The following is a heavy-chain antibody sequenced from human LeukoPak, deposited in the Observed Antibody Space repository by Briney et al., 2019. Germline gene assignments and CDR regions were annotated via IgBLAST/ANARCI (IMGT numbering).Heavy chain of an antibody. J-gene: IGHJ4*02. CDR1: GFTFSNYG. CDR3: AKGGLYQQSDY. Sequence: GGSLRLSCAASGFTFSNYGMHWVRQAPGKGLEWVSGISGSGGITYYPDSVKGRFTISRDNSKNTLYLQMDSLSAEDTAVYYCAKGGLYQQSDYWGQGTLVTAS. V-gene: IGHV3-23*01. CDR2: ISGSGGIT. D-gene: IGHD2-2*01.